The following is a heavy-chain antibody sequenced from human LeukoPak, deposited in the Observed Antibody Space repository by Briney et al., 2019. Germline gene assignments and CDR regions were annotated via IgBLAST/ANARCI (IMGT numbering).Heavy chain of an antibody. J-gene: IGHJ6*02. CDR1: GFTFSSYA. Sequence: GGSLRLSCAASGFTFSSYAMSWVRRAPGKGLEWVSAISGSGGSTYYADSVKGRFTISRDNSKNTLYLQMNSLRAEDTAVYYCAKGSGIYDFWSGRVMDVWGQGTTVTVSS. CDR3: AKGSGIYDFWSGRVMDV. CDR2: ISGSGGST. D-gene: IGHD3-3*01. V-gene: IGHV3-23*01.